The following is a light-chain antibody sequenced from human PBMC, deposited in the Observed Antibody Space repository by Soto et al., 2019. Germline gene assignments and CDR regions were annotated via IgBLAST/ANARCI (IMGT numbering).Light chain of an antibody. V-gene: IGLV2-23*01. CDR3: CSYAGSSTSYV. J-gene: IGLJ1*01. CDR2: EGS. CDR1: SSDVGSYNL. Sequence: QSVLTQPASVSGSPGQSITISCTGTSSDVGSYNLVSWYQQHPGKAPKLMTYEGSKRPAGVSNRFSGSKSGSTASLTISGLQAEDEADYYCCSYAGSSTSYVFGTGTKVTVL.